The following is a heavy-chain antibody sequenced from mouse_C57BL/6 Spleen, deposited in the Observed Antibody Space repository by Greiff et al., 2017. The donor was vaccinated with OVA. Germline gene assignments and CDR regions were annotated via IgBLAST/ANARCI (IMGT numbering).Heavy chain of an antibody. CDR2: IYPGSGST. V-gene: IGHV1-55*01. J-gene: IGHJ2*01. CDR1: GYTFTSYW. CDR3: TRWDITTVVAPSYFDY. Sequence: QVQLQQPGAELVKPGASVKMSCKASGYTFTSYWITWVKQRPGQGLEWIGDIYPGSGSTNYNEKFKSKATLTVDKSSSTAYMQLSSLTSEDSAVYYCTRWDITTVVAPSYFDYWGQGTTLTVSS. D-gene: IGHD1-1*01.